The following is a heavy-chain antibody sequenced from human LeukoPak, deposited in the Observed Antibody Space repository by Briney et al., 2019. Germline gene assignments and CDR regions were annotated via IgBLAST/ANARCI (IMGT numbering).Heavy chain of an antibody. J-gene: IGHJ4*02. CDR3: VKGRRRGYAYGTLES. Sequence: GGSLRLSCAASGFTFDYYTMYWVRQGPEKGLEWVSLISMDGVNTFYADSVKGRFTISRDNDKNSLYLQMNGLRTDDTGLYYCVKGRRRGYAYGTLESWGQGTLVTVSS. D-gene: IGHD5-18*01. CDR1: GFTFDYYT. CDR2: ISMDGVNT. V-gene: IGHV3-43*01.